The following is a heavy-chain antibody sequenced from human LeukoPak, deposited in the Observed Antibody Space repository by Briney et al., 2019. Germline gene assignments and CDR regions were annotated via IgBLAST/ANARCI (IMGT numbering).Heavy chain of an antibody. J-gene: IGHJ4*02. CDR2: IRYDGSNK. D-gene: IGHD5-24*01. V-gene: IGHV3-30*02. Sequence: GGSLRLSCAASGFTFSSYGMHWVRQAPGKGLEWVAFIRYDGSNKYYADSVKGRFTISRDNSKNTLYLQMNSLRAEDTAVYYCAKAGGGYNYGGVFDYWGQGTLVAVSS. CDR1: GFTFSSYG. CDR3: AKAGGGYNYGGVFDY.